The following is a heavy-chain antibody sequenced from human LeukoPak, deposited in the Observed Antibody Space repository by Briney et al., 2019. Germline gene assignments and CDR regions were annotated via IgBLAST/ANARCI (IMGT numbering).Heavy chain of an antibody. CDR1: GFTFSSYW. CDR3: ARDRNYCSSDRCYDVFDI. CDR2: IKQDGSEK. V-gene: IGHV3-7*01. D-gene: IGHD6-19*01. Sequence: GGSLRLSCAASGFTFSSYWMSWVRQAPGKGLEWVANIKQDGSEKYYVDSVKGRFTISRDNAKNSLYLQMNSLRAEDTAVYYCARDRNYCSSDRCYDVFDIWGQGTMVTVSS. J-gene: IGHJ3*02.